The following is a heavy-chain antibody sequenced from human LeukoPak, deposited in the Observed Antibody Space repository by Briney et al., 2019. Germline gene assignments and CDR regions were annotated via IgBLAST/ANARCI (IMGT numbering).Heavy chain of an antibody. D-gene: IGHD6-13*01. CDR1: GFTFSSYA. J-gene: IGHJ4*02. CDR2: ISYDGSNK. CDR3: ARDGTAAGLDY. V-gene: IGHV3-30-3*01. Sequence: GGSLRLSCAASGFTFSSYAMHWVRQAPGKGLEWVAVISYDGSNKYYADSAKGRFTISRDNSKNTLYLQMNSLRAEDTAVYYCARDGTAAGLDYWGQGTLVTVSS.